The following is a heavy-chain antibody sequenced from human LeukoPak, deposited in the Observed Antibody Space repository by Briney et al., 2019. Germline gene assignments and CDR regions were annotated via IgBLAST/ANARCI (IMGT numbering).Heavy chain of an antibody. CDR1: GFTVSSNY. J-gene: IGHJ6*02. CDR3: ASPGLWFGELSPYYYYGMDV. Sequence: GGSLRLSCAASGFTVSSNYMSWVRQAPGKGLEWVSVIYSGGSTYYADSVKGRFTISRDNSKNTLYLQMNSLRAEDTAVYYCASPGLWFGELSPYYYYGMDVWGQGTTVTVSS. CDR2: IYSGGST. V-gene: IGHV3-66*01. D-gene: IGHD3-10*01.